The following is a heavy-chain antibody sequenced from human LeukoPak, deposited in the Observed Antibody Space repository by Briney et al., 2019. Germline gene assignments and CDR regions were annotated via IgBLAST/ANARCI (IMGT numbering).Heavy chain of an antibody. CDR1: GYSINNYW. CDR2: IYPADSDI. J-gene: IGHJ5*02. Sequence: GESLKVSCKGSGYSINNYWIGWVRQMPGKGLEWMGIIYPADSDIRYSPPFQGQVTISADKSISTAYLQWSSLKASDTAMYYCARQEYCSGGSCYTWFDPWGQGTLVTVSS. V-gene: IGHV5-51*01. D-gene: IGHD2-15*01. CDR3: ARQEYCSGGSCYTWFDP.